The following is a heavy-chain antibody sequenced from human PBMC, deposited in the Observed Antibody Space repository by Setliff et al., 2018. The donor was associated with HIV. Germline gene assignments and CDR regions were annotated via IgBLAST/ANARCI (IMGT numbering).Heavy chain of an antibody. CDR1: GYTLTKLS. J-gene: IGHJ1*01. V-gene: IGHV1-24*01. D-gene: IGHD3-3*01. CDR2: FDPEEGET. CDR3: AIVKPYYDFWSGSHIGGYFQH. Sequence: GASVKVSCKVSGYTLTKLSMHWVRQAPGKGLEWMGGFDPEEGETIYAQKFQGRVTMTEDTSTDTAYMELSSLRSEDTAMYYCAIVKPYYDFWSGSHIGGYFQHWG.